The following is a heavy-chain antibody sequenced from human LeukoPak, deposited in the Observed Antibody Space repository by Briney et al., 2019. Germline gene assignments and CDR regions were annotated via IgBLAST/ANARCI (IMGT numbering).Heavy chain of an antibody. CDR2: ISGSGGST. V-gene: IGHV3-23*01. CDR1: GFTFSSYA. Sequence: GGSLRLSCAASGFTFSSYAMSWVRQAPGKGLEWVSAISGSGGSTYYADSVKGRFTISRDNSKNTLYLQINSLRAEDTAVYYCAKGIAVAGFYYFDYWGQGTLVTVSS. D-gene: IGHD6-19*01. J-gene: IGHJ4*02. CDR3: AKGIAVAGFYYFDY.